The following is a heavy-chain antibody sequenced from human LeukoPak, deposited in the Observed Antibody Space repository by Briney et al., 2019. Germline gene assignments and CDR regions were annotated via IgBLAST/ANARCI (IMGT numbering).Heavy chain of an antibody. V-gene: IGHV1-46*01. CDR2: INPSGGST. CDR3: ATGEYQLLTFDY. Sequence: ASVKVSCKASGYTFTSYYMHWARQAPGQGLEWMGIINPSGGSTSYAQKFQGRVTMTEDTSTDTAYMELSSLRSEDTAVYYCATGEYQLLTFDYWGQGTLVTVSS. J-gene: IGHJ4*02. CDR1: GYTFTSYY. D-gene: IGHD2-2*01.